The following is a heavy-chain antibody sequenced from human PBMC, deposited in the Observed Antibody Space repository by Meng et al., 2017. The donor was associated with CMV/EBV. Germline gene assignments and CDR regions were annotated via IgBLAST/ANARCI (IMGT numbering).Heavy chain of an antibody. D-gene: IGHD6-13*01. Sequence: HPEGTGSRPGKPSKDPSVTCTVFGGHISSGDYYWSWNRQAPGKGLEWIGYIYFSGSTYDNPALKRRVTISVDRSKNQFSQRLSSGTAADTAAYYCARAQYSSSCDYWGQGTLVTVSS. V-gene: IGHV4-30-4*08. J-gene: IGHJ4*02. CDR1: GGHISSGDYY. CDR3: ARAQYSSSCDY. CDR2: IYFSGST.